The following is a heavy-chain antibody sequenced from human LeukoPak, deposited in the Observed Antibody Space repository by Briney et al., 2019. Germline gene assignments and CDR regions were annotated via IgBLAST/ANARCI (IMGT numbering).Heavy chain of an antibody. V-gene: IGHV3-7*01. D-gene: IGHD3-16*01. CDR2: IEPDGSGK. Sequence: GGSLRLSCAASGFTFSSHWMSWVRQAPGKGLEWVANIEPDGSGKYPVDSVKGRFTVTRDNAKNSLYLQMNRLRDEDSAVYYCARAPAFGTVDYWGQGTLVTVSS. J-gene: IGHJ4*02. CDR1: GFTFSSHW. CDR3: ARAPAFGTVDY.